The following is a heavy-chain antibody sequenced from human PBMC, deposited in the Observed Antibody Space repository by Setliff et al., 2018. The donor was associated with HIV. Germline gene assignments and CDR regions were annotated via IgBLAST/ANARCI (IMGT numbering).Heavy chain of an antibody. CDR2: ILYGGTT. J-gene: IGHJ3*02. CDR3: ARPTTGLGGGAAFDI. V-gene: IGHV4-39*01. CDR1: GGSVGSRDYY. Sequence: ASETLSLTCAVSGGSVGSRDYYWGWIRQPPGKGLEWIGNILYGGTTYYTPSLKSRVSISVVTSRNQFSLRLNSVTAADTAVYYCARPTTGLGGGAAFDIWGQGTMVTVSS. D-gene: IGHD2-8*01.